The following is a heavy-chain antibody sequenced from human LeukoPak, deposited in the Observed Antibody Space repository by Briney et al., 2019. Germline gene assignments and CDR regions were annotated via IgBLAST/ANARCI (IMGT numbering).Heavy chain of an antibody. V-gene: IGHV1-69-2*01. CDR2: VDPEDGET. CDR1: GYTFTDYY. J-gene: IGHJ4*01. Sequence: GASVKVSCKASGYTFTDYYMHWVQQAPGKGLEWMGRVDPEDGETIYAEKFQGRVTITADTSTDTAYMELSSLRSEDTAVYYCARESMISRHFDYWGQGTLVTVSS. D-gene: IGHD3-22*01. CDR3: ARESMISRHFDY.